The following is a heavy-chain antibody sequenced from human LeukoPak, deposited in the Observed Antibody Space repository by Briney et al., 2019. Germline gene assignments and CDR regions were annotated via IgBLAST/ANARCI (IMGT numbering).Heavy chain of an antibody. D-gene: IGHD3-22*01. Sequence: PSETLSLTCSVSGGSMSTYYWSWIRQPPGKGLEYIGHIHSSGRTNYNPSLKSRVTISVDASKNQFSLKLTSVTAADMALYYCSKLTGYDSSGYYYGGFDDWGQGTLVTVSS. CDR2: IHSSGRT. CDR3: SKLTGYDSSGYYYGGFDD. J-gene: IGHJ4*02. V-gene: IGHV4-4*09. CDR1: GGSMSTYY.